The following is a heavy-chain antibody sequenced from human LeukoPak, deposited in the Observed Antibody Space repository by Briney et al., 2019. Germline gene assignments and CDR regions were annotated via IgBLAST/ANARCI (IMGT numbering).Heavy chain of an antibody. CDR3: ARDRGVWYYYDSSGYPNDY. J-gene: IGHJ4*02. V-gene: IGHV1-18*01. D-gene: IGHD3-22*01. CDR1: GYTFTSYG. Sequence: ASVKVSCKASGYTFTSYGISWVRQAPGQGLEWIGWISAYNGNTNYAQKLQGRVTMTTDTSTSTAYMELRSLRSDDTAVYYCARDRGVWYYYDSSGYPNDYWGQGTLVTVSS. CDR2: ISAYNGNT.